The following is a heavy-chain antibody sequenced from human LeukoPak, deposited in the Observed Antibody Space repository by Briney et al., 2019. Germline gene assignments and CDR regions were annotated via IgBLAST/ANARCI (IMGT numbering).Heavy chain of an antibody. V-gene: IGHV4-30-4*01. J-gene: IGHJ4*02. CDR3: AREQGGSYFDY. CDR1: GGSISSGDYY. D-gene: IGHD2-15*01. CDR2: IYYSGST. Sequence: TTSETLSLTCTVSGGSISSGDYYWSWLRQPPGKGLEWIGYIYYSGSTYYNPSLKSRVTISVDTSKNQFSLKLSSVTAADTAAYYCAREQGGSYFDYWGQGTLVTVSS.